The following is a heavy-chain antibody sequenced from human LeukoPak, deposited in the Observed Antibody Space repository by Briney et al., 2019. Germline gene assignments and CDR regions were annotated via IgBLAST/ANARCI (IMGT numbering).Heavy chain of an antibody. J-gene: IGHJ6*03. Sequence: ASVKVSCKASGYTFTGYGISWVRQAPGQGLEWMGWISAYNGNTNYAQKLQGRVTMTTDTSTSTAYMELRSLRSDDTAVYYCARVSVVYAYYYYYMDVWGKGTTVTVSS. D-gene: IGHD2-8*02. V-gene: IGHV1-18*01. CDR2: ISAYNGNT. CDR3: ARVSVVYAYYYYYMDV. CDR1: GYTFTGYG.